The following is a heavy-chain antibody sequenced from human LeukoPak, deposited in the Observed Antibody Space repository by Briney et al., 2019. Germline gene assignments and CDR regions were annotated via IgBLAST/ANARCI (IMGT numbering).Heavy chain of an antibody. D-gene: IGHD2-2*01. V-gene: IGHV3-30*18. J-gene: IGHJ4*02. CDR2: ISYDGSNK. Sequence: GGSLRLSCAASGFTFSSYGMHWVRQAPGKGLEWVAVISYDGSNKYYADSVKGRFTISRDNSKDTLYLQMNSLRAEDTAVYYCAKERCSSTSCYAYYFDYWGQGTLVTVSS. CDR1: GFTFSSYG. CDR3: AKERCSSTSCYAYYFDY.